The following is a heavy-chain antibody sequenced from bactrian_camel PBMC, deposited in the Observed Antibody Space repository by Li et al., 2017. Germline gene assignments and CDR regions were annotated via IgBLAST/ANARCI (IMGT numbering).Heavy chain of an antibody. Sequence: HVQLVESGGGSVQAGGSLRLSCGASGHTYSSNCMGWFRQAPGEEREGIARMVPDRTTAYADSVKGRFTISKDNAKNTLYLQLNDLQPEDTAIYYCAALYTGISGCYSTSLAPASFDYWGQGTQVTVS. V-gene: IGHV3S53*01. J-gene: IGHJ4*01. CDR3: AALYTGISGCYSTSLAPASFDY. CDR1: GHTYSSNC. D-gene: IGHD2*01. CDR2: MVPDRTT.